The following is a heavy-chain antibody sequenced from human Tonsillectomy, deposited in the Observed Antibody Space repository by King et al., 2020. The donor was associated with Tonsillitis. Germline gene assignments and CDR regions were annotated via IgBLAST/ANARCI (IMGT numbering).Heavy chain of an antibody. CDR3: TRAKYTSGWFPRGLGNWIDP. V-gene: IGHV3-48*03. Sequence: VQLVESGGGLVQPGGSLRLSCAASGFTFSSYEMNWVRQAPGKGLEWVSYISTSGSTKYYADSVKGRFTISRDNAKNSLYLQMNNLIAEDTALYYCTRAKYTSGWFPRGLGNWIDPWGQGTLVTVSS. J-gene: IGHJ5*02. CDR1: GFTFSSYE. CDR2: ISTSGSTK. D-gene: IGHD6-19*01.